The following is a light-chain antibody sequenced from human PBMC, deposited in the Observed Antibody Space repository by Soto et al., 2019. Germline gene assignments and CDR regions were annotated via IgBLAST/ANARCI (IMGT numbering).Light chain of an antibody. J-gene: IGKJ2*01. Sequence: EIGLTQSPGTLSLSPGERATLSCMASQSVSSSYLAWYQPKPGQAPRLLIYGASSRATGIPHRFGGSGSGSDFTLTISSPEPEDCAVSYCQHYCSSPPYTVGLSTWLEIK. CDR2: GAS. CDR1: QSVSSSY. V-gene: IGKV3-20*01. CDR3: QHYCSSPPYT.